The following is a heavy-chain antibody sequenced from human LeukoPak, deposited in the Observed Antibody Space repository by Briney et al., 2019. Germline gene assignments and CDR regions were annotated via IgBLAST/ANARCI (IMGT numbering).Heavy chain of an antibody. J-gene: IGHJ6*03. CDR2: ISGSGGST. CDR1: GFTFSSYA. V-gene: IGHV3-23*01. D-gene: IGHD2-2*01. CDR3: ANPFSTPRSNYYIDV. Sequence: PGGSLRLSCAASGFTFSSYAMSWVRQAPGKGLVWVSAISGSGGSTYYADSVKGRFTISRDNSKNTLYLQMNSLRAEDTAVYYCANPFSTPRSNYYIDVWGKGTTVTVSS.